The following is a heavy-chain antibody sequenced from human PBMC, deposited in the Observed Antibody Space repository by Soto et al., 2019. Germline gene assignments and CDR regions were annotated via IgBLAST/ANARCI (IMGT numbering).Heavy chain of an antibody. V-gene: IGHV1-18*01. Sequence: QVQLVQSGAEVKKPGASVKVSCKASGYTFTSYGISWVRQAPGQGLEWMGWISAYNGNTNYAQKLQGRVTMTTDTYTNTGYMELRSLRADDTAVYYCAREMGDWKALLALDVWGQGTTVTVSS. CDR1: GYTFTSYG. CDR2: ISAYNGNT. CDR3: AREMGDWKALLALDV. J-gene: IGHJ6*02. D-gene: IGHD2-21*02.